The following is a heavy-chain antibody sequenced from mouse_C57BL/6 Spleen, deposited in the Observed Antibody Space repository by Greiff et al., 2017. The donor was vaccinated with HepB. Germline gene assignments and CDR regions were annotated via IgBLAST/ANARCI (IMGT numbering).Heavy chain of an antibody. V-gene: IGHV1-82*01. Sequence: VQLQQSGPELVKPGASVKISCKASGYAFSSSWMNWVKQRPGKGLEWIGRIYPGDGDTNYNGKFKGKATLTADKSSSTAYMQLSSRTSEDSAVYFCARGWSFDYWGQGTTLTVSS. J-gene: IGHJ2*01. CDR1: GYAFSSSW. CDR3: ARGWSFDY. D-gene: IGHD2-3*01. CDR2: IYPGDGDT.